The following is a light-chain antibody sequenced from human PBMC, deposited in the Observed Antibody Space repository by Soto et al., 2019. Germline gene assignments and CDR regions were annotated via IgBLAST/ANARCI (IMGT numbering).Light chain of an antibody. CDR3: QQLNAYPLP. V-gene: IGKV1-9*01. CDR2: AAS. J-gene: IGKJ4*01. CDR1: QGISTY. Sequence: DIQLTQSPSLLSASVGDRVTITCRASQGISTYLAWYQQTSGKAPKLLISAASTLQRGVPSRFSGSGSGTQFTLTISSLQPEDFATSYCQQLNAYPLPFGGGTRVEIK.